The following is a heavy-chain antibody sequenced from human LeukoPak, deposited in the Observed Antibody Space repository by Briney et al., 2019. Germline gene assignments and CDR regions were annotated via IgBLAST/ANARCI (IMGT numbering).Heavy chain of an antibody. CDR1: GSAFSSYA. D-gene: IGHD3-3*01. CDR2: LSSSGGST. CDR3: AKDRDSDSLSGYYDY. V-gene: IGHV3-23*01. J-gene: IGHJ4*02. Sequence: GGSLRLSCAASGSAFSSYAMTWVRQAPGKGLEWVSGLSSSGGSTFYADSVKGRFTISRDNSKHTLYLEMNSLRAEDTAVYFCAKDRDSDSLSGYYDYWGQGTLVTVSS.